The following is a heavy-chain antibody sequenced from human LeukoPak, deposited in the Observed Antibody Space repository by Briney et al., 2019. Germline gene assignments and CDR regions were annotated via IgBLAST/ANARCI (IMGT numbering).Heavy chain of an antibody. CDR2: IIPIFGTA. Sequence: ASVKVSCKASGGTFSSYAISWVRQAPGQGLEWMGGIIPIFGTANYAQKSQGRVTITADESTSTAYMELSSLRSEDTAVYYCASRRFLASHYYYYGMDVWGQGTTVTVSS. J-gene: IGHJ6*02. D-gene: IGHD3-3*01. CDR3: ASRRFLASHYYYYGMDV. V-gene: IGHV1-69*13. CDR1: GGTFSSYA.